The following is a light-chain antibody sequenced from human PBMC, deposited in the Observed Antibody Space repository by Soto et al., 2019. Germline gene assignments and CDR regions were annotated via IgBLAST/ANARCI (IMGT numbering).Light chain of an antibody. CDR2: EVT. Sequence: QSALTQPASVSGSPGQSNTISCTGTSTDIGSYNLVSWYQQHPGKAPKLLIYEVTKRPSGVSNRFSGSKSGNTASLTISGLQAEDEADYYCSSYAGSSTLVFGGGTKLTVL. V-gene: IGLV2-23*02. CDR1: STDIGSYNL. J-gene: IGLJ3*02. CDR3: SSYAGSSTLV.